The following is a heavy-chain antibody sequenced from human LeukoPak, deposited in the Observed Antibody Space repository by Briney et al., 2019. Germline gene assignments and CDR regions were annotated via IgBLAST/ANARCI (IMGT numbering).Heavy chain of an antibody. D-gene: IGHD3-22*01. CDR3: ARDRGGYYGSSGYYVRFDP. Sequence: ASETLSLTCTVSGGSISSYYWSWIRQPPGKGLEWIGYIYYSGSTNYNPSLKSRVTISVDTSKNQFSLKLSSVTAADTAVYYCARDRGGYYGSSGYYVRFDPWGQGTLVTVSS. CDR2: IYYSGST. J-gene: IGHJ5*02. V-gene: IGHV4-59*01. CDR1: GGSISSYY.